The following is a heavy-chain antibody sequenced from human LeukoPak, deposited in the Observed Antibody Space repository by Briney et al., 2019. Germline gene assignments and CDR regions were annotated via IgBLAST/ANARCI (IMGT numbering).Heavy chain of an antibody. Sequence: KSSETLSLTCTVSGGSISSYYWSWIRQPPGKGLEWIGYIYYSGSTNYNPSLKSRVTISVDTSKNQFSLKLSSVTAADTAVYYCARHEDSGSPRSLWFDPWGQGTLVTVSS. CDR1: GGSISSYY. D-gene: IGHD3-10*01. CDR2: IYYSGST. V-gene: IGHV4-59*08. CDR3: ARHEDSGSPRSLWFDP. J-gene: IGHJ5*02.